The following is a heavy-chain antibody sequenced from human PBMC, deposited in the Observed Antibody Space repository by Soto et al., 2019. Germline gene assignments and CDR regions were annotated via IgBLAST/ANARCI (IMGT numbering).Heavy chain of an antibody. J-gene: IGHJ4*02. D-gene: IGHD3-3*01. CDR3: ARDYYDFWSGYSLDY. V-gene: IGHV1-46*01. CDR2: INPSGGST. CDR1: GYTFTSYY. Sequence: ASVNVSCKASGYTFTSYYMHWVRQAPGQGLEWMGIINPSGGSTSYAQKFQGRVTMTRDTSTSTVYMELSSLRSEDTAVYYCARDYYDFWSGYSLDYWGQGTLVTVSS.